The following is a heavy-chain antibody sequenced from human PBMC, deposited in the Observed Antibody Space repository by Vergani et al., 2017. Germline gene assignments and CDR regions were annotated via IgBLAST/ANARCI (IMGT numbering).Heavy chain of an antibody. CDR1: GFTFSSYA. V-gene: IGHV3-30-3*01. Sequence: QVQLVESGGGVVQPGRSLRLSCAASGFTFSSYAMHWARQAPGKGLEWVAVISYDGSNKYYADSVKGRFTISRDNSKNTLYLQMNSLRAEDTAVYYCARVAIVATEGYYYYYMDVWGKGTTVTVSS. J-gene: IGHJ6*03. D-gene: IGHD5-12*01. CDR2: ISYDGSNK. CDR3: ARVAIVATEGYYYYYMDV.